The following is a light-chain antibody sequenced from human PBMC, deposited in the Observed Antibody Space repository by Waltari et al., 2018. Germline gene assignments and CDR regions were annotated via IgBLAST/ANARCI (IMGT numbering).Light chain of an antibody. CDR2: DVS. CDR1: SSDVGGYHY. CDR3: SSYTSSSTRV. V-gene: IGLV2-14*01. Sequence: QSALTQPASVSGSPGQSLTIPCTGTSSDVGGYHYVSWYQQHPGKAPKPMIYDVSNRPSGVSNRFSGSKSGNTASLTISGLQAEDEADYYCSSYTSSSTRVFGTGTKVTVL. J-gene: IGLJ1*01.